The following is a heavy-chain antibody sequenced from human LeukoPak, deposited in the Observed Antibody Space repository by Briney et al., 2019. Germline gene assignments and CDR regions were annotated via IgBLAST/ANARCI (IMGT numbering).Heavy chain of an antibody. V-gene: IGHV3-43*02. D-gene: IGHD2-15*01. CDR3: AKGLTDIVVVVAATNYYYYGMDV. Sequence: GGSLRLSCVASGFTFDDYAMHWARQAPGKGLEWVSLISGDGGSTYYADSVKGRFTISRDNSKNSLYLQMNSLRTEDTALYYCAKGLTDIVVVVAATNYYYYGMDVWGQGTTVTVSS. CDR2: ISGDGGST. J-gene: IGHJ6*02. CDR1: GFTFDDYA.